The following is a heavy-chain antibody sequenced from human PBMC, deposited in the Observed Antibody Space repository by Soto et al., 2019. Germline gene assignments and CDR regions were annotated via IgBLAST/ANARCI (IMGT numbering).Heavy chain of an antibody. V-gene: IGHV4-30-4*01. D-gene: IGHD5-18*01. Sequence: QVQLQESGPGLVKPSQTLSLTCTVSGGSISSGDYYWSWIRQPPGKGLEWIGYIYYSGGTYYNPSLKSRVTISVDTSKNQFSLKLSSVTAADTAVYYCARQGVRWIQLSTGRAFDIWGQGTMVTVSS. CDR2: IYYSGGT. J-gene: IGHJ3*02. CDR1: GGSISSGDYY. CDR3: ARQGVRWIQLSTGRAFDI.